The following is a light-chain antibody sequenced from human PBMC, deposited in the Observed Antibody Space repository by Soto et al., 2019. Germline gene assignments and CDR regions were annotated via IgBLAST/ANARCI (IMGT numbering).Light chain of an antibody. Sequence: QSALTQPRSVSGSPGQSVTISCTGTSSDVGGYNYVSWYQQHPGKAPKLMIYDVSTRPSGVPDRFSGSNSGNTASLTISGLQAEDEADYYCCSYAGSYTPVFGGGTKLTVL. CDR1: SSDVGGYNY. CDR2: DVS. CDR3: CSYAGSYTPV. J-gene: IGLJ2*01. V-gene: IGLV2-11*01.